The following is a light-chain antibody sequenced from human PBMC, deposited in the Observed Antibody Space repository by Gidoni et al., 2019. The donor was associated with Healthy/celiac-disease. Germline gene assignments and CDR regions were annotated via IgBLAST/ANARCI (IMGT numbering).Light chain of an antibody. CDR3: SSYTSSITPVV. J-gene: IGLJ2*01. CDR1: SSDVGGYNY. Sequence: SPGQSITISCTGTSSDVGGYNYVSWYQHHPGKAPKLMIYDVSNRPSGVSNRFSGPTSGNTASLTISGLQAEDEADYYCSSYTSSITPVVFGGGTKLTVL. V-gene: IGLV2-14*03. CDR2: DVS.